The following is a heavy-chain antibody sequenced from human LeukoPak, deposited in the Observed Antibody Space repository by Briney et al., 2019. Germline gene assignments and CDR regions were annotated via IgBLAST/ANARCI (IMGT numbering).Heavy chain of an antibody. CDR1: GGSISSYY. D-gene: IGHD3-9*01. CDR2: SYYSGST. Sequence: SETLSLTCTVSGGSISSYYWSWIRQPPGKGLEWIGYSYYSGSTYYNPSLKSRVTISVDTSKNQFSLKLSSVTAADTAVYYCAREGAIRYFDWLSSLVDYWGQGTLVTVSS. V-gene: IGHV4-30-4*08. CDR3: AREGAIRYFDWLSSLVDY. J-gene: IGHJ4*02.